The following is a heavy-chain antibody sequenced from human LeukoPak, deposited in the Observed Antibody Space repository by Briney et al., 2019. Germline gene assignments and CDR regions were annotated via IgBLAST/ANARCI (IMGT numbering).Heavy chain of an antibody. Sequence: GGSLRLSCAASGFTFSSYAMSWVRQAPGKGLEWVSAISGSGGSTYYADSVKGRFTISRDNSKNTLYLQMNSLRAEDTAVYYCARTKYYYDSSGYYQLDYWGQGTLVTVSS. CDR1: GFTFSSYA. CDR2: ISGSGGST. J-gene: IGHJ4*02. D-gene: IGHD3-22*01. CDR3: ARTKYYYDSSGYYQLDY. V-gene: IGHV3-23*01.